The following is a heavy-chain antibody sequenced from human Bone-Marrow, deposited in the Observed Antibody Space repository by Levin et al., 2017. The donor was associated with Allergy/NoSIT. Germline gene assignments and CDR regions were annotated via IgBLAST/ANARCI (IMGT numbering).Heavy chain of an antibody. V-gene: IGHV3-23*01. CDR3: ARHFKVSDSSSWYDTFDS. CDR2: IRGSGATA. J-gene: IGHJ4*02. CDR1: GFTFAPYA. Sequence: RASVKVSCAASGFTFAPYAMTWVRQAPGRGLEWVSVIRGSGATASYADSYADSVKGRFSISRDNSKNTLYLQMSSLRAEDTAVYYCARHFKVSDSSSWYDTFDSWGQGTLVTVSS. D-gene: IGHD6-13*01.